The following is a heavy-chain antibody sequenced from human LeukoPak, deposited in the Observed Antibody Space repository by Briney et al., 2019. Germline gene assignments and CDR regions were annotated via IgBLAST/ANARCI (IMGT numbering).Heavy chain of an antibody. J-gene: IGHJ4*02. CDR3: ARGQSMVRGVMNY. D-gene: IGHD3-10*01. CDR1: GGTFSSYA. Sequence: ASVKVSCKASGGTFSSYAISWVRQAPGQGLEWMGRIIPILGIANYAQKFQGRVTITADKSTSTAYMELSSLRSEDTAVYYCARGQSMVRGVMNYWGQGTLVTVSS. V-gene: IGHV1-69*04. CDR2: IIPILGIA.